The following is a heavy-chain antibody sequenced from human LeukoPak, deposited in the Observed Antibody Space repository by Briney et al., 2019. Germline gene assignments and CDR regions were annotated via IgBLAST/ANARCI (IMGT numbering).Heavy chain of an antibody. CDR3: ARRADWGADAFDI. J-gene: IGHJ3*02. D-gene: IGHD7-27*01. V-gene: IGHV1-2*02. CDR2: INPNSGGT. CDR1: GYTFTSYG. Sequence: GASVKVSCKASGYTFTSYGISWVRQAPGQGLEWMGWINPNSGGTNYAQKFQGRVTMTRDTSISTAYMELSRLRSDDTAVYYCARRADWGADAFDIWGQGTMVTVSS.